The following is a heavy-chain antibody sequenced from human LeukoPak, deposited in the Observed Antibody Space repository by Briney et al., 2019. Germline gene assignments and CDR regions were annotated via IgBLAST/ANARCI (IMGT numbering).Heavy chain of an antibody. Sequence: GGSLRLSCAASGFTVSSNYMSWVRQAPGKGLEWVSVIYSGGSTYYADSVKGRFTISRDNSKNTLYLQMSSLRAEDTAVYYCAKDPNGDYIGTFDVWGQGTMVTVSS. V-gene: IGHV3-53*01. D-gene: IGHD4-17*01. CDR3: AKDPNGDYIGTFDV. J-gene: IGHJ3*01. CDR1: GFTVSSNY. CDR2: IYSGGST.